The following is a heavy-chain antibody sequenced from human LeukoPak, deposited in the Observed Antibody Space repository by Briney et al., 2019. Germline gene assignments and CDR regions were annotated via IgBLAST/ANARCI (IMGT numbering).Heavy chain of an antibody. Sequence: PSETLSLTCTVSGDSMSSSSYYWGWIRQPPGKGLEWIGNIYYSGSAHYNPSLKSLVTISVDMSKNQFSLRLSSVTTADTAEFYCARLNGVMDYFDYWGQGTLVTVSS. CDR3: ARLNGVMDYFDY. V-gene: IGHV4-39*01. D-gene: IGHD2-8*01. CDR1: GDSMSSSSYY. CDR2: IYYSGSA. J-gene: IGHJ4*02.